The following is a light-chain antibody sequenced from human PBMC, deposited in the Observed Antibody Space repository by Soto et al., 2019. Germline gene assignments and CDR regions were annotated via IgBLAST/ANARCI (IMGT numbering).Light chain of an antibody. CDR3: CSFGGSGYV. CDR1: TSDVGI. V-gene: IGLV2-23*02. Sequence: QSVLTRPASVSGSPGQSITISCSGTTSDVGIVSWYQHHPGKAPKLMIHEVTKRPSGVSDRFSGSKSGNSASLTISGLQVEDEADYFCCSFGGSGYVFGAGTKVTV. J-gene: IGLJ1*01. CDR2: EVT.